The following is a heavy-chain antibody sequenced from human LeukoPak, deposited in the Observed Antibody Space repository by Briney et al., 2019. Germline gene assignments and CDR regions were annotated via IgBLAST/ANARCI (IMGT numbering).Heavy chain of an antibody. D-gene: IGHD1-14*01. CDR2: ISGSGGST. V-gene: IGHV3-23*01. CDR1: GFTFSSYA. Sequence: GGSLRLSCAASGFTFSSYAMSWVRQAPGKGLEWVSAISGSGGSTYYADSVKGRFTISRHNSKNTLYLQMNSLRAEDTAVYYCARDRKPRDYYYGMDVWGQGTTVTVSS. J-gene: IGHJ6*02. CDR3: ARDRKPRDYYYGMDV.